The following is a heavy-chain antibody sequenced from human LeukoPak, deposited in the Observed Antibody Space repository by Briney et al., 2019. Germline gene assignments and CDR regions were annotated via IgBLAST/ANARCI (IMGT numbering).Heavy chain of an antibody. Sequence: GGSLRLSCAASGFTFSSYTMNWVRQAPGKGLEWLSYISSSGSTIYYADSVKGRFTISRDNSKITLYLQMNSLRAEDTAVYYCAKSYNGYESKPDYWGQGTLVTVSS. D-gene: IGHD5-12*01. CDR2: ISSSGSTI. J-gene: IGHJ4*02. V-gene: IGHV3-48*01. CDR1: GFTFSSYT. CDR3: AKSYNGYESKPDY.